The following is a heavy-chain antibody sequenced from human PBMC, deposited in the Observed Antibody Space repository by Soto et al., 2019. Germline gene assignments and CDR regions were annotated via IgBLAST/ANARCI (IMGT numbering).Heavy chain of an antibody. Sequence: QVQLTESGGGVVQPGRSLRLYCATSGFSFRGKAMHWVRQTPGKGLEWVAIIWYDGSNKYYGDSVKGRFTISRDNAKNTVYLQMDSLRAEDTAVYYCARGGVSARPDIWGQGTLVTCSS. CDR1: GFSFRGKA. V-gene: IGHV3-33*01. CDR2: IWYDGSNK. J-gene: IGHJ1*01. CDR3: ARGGVSARPDI. D-gene: IGHD6-6*01.